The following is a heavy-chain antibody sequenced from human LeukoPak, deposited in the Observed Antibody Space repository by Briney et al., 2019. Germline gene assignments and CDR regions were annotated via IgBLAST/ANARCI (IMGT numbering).Heavy chain of an antibody. Sequence: SETLSLTCTVSGGSISSSSYYWGWIRQPPGKGLEWIGSIYYSGSTYYNPSLKSRVTISVDTSKNQFSLKLSSVTAADTAVYYCAREGLWFGELSYYYYMDVWGKGTTVTISS. J-gene: IGHJ6*03. CDR3: AREGLWFGELSYYYYMDV. CDR2: IYYSGST. V-gene: IGHV4-39*07. CDR1: GGSISSSSYY. D-gene: IGHD3-10*01.